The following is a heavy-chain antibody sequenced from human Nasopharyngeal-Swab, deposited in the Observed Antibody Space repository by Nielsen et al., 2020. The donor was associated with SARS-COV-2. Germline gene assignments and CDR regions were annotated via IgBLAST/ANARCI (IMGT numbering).Heavy chain of an antibody. Sequence: GESLKIPCAASGFTFSNAWMNWVRQAPGKGLELVGRIKSKTDGGTTDYAAPVKGRFTISRDDSKNTLYLQMNSLKTEDTAVYYCTTDRNTYYDILTGYHEYPDYWGQGTLVTVSS. J-gene: IGHJ4*02. D-gene: IGHD3-9*01. CDR1: GFTFSNAW. CDR3: TTDRNTYYDILTGYHEYPDY. CDR2: IKSKTDGGTT. V-gene: IGHV3-15*01.